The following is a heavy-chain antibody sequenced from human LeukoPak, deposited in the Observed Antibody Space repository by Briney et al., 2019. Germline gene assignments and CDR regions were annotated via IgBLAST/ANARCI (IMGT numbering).Heavy chain of an antibody. D-gene: IGHD4-17*01. V-gene: IGHV4-38-2*02. CDR3: ARAGTNLGDYDY. CDR1: GYSISSGHY. J-gene: IGHJ4*02. CDR2: MFHSGST. Sequence: SETLSLTYTVSGYSISSGHYWAWIRQSPEKGLECIATMFHSGSTYYNPSLKSRVTTSVDTSKNEFSLNLSSVTAADTAVYYCARAGTNLGDYDYWGQGTLVTLSS.